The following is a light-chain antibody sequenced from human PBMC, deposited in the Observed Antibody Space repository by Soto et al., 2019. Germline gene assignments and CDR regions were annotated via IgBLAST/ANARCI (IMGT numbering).Light chain of an antibody. J-gene: IGLJ2*01. CDR2: DVS. CDR3: SSYTSSSTQ. CDR1: SSDVGGYNY. V-gene: IGLV2-14*01. Sequence: QSALTQPASVSGSPGQSITISCTGTSSDVGGYNYVSWYQQHPGKAPKLMIYDVSNRPSGVSNRFSGSKSGNTASLTISGLQAEDEADYYCSSYTSSSTQFGGETKVTVL.